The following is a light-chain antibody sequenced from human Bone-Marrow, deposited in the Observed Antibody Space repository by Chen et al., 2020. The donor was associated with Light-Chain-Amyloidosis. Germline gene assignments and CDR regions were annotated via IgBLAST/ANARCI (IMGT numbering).Light chain of an antibody. CDR2: EVT. V-gene: IGLV2-14*01. Sequence: QSALTQPASVSGSPGQSITISCPGTSSDVGGGNHVSWYQQHPDKAPQLKIYEVTHRPSWVPDRFSCSTSDSTASLTISGPQPEDEAAYFCSSYTIASTLVVGSGTRVTVL. J-gene: IGLJ1*01. CDR1: SSDVGGGNH. CDR3: SSYTIASTLV.